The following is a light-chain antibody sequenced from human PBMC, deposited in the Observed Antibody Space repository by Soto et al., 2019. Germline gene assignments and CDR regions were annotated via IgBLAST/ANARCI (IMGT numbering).Light chain of an antibody. CDR1: QPIGTP. Sequence: DIQMTQSPSSLSAFVGDSVTVTCRASQPIGTPLHWYQQKAGKAPKVLISAATKLQSGVPSRFTGGGSGTDFTLTISNLQPEDSATYYCQQGYNTFWTFGRGTKVDI. CDR2: AAT. V-gene: IGKV1-39*01. CDR3: QQGYNTFWT. J-gene: IGKJ1*01.